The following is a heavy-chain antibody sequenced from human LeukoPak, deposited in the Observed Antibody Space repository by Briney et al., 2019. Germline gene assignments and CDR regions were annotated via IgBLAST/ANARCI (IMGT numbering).Heavy chain of an antibody. Sequence: ASVKVTCKASGYRFISYKMHWVRQPPAQGLERMGIINPSGGGTNYAQKFRGRVTMTSDTSTGTVYMELSGLRSEDTAVYHCARDNTRWSFDYWGQGILVTVSS. D-gene: IGHD2-15*01. J-gene: IGHJ4*02. CDR3: ARDNTRWSFDY. CDR2: INPSGGGT. CDR1: GYRFISYK. V-gene: IGHV1-46*01.